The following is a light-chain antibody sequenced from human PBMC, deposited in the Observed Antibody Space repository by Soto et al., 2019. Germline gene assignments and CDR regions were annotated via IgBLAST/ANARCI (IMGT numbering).Light chain of an antibody. J-gene: IGLJ1*01. CDR3: SSYTSSSTL. Sequence: QSALTQPASVSGSPGQSITISCTGTSSDVGDYNYVSWYQQHPGKAPKLMLYDVSNRPSGISNRFSGSKSGNTASLTISGLQAEDDAHYYCSSYTSSSTLFGTGTKVTVL. V-gene: IGLV2-14*01. CDR2: DVS. CDR1: SSDVGDYNY.